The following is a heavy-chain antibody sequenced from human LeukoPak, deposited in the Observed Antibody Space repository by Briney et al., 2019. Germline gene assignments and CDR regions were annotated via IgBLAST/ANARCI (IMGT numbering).Heavy chain of an antibody. J-gene: IGHJ3*02. CDR2: ISGSGGST. CDR3: AKDLKDFWSGTDAFDI. D-gene: IGHD3-3*01. Sequence: GGSLRLSCAASGFTFTSYAMSWVRQAPGVGLEWVSAISGSGGSTYYADSVKGRFTISRDNSKNTLYLQMNSLRAEDTAVYYCAKDLKDFWSGTDAFDIWGQGTMVTVSS. CDR1: GFTFTSYA. V-gene: IGHV3-23*01.